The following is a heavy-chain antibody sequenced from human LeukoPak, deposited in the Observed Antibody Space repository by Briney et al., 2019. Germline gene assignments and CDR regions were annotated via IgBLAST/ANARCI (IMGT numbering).Heavy chain of an antibody. J-gene: IGHJ6*03. Sequence: GRSLRLSCAASGFTFSSYAMHWVRQAPGKGLEWVAVISYDGSNKYYADSVKGRFTISRDNSKNTLYLQMNSLRAEDTAVYYCARDRRELELLYYNYYMDVWGKGTTVTVSS. CDR2: ISYDGSNK. CDR3: ARDRRELELLYYNYYMDV. CDR1: GFTFSSYA. V-gene: IGHV3-30*01. D-gene: IGHD1-7*01.